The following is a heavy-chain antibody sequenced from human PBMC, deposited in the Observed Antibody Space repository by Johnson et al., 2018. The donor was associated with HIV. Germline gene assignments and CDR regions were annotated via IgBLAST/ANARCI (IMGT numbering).Heavy chain of an antibody. CDR2: ISYDGSNK. V-gene: IGHV3-30*04. D-gene: IGHD6-13*01. CDR1: GFTFSSYA. CDR3: AKSERAAAVPDAFDI. Sequence: QVQLVESGGGLVQPGGSLRLSCAASGFTFSSYAMHWVRQAPGKGLEWVAVISYDGSNKYYADSVKGRFTISRDNSKNTLYLQMNSLRAEDTAVYYCAKSERAAAVPDAFDIWGQGTMVTVSS. J-gene: IGHJ3*02.